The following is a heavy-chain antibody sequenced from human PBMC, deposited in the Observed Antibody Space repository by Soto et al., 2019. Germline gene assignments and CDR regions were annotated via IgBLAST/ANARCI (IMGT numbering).Heavy chain of an antibody. V-gene: IGHV5-51*01. J-gene: IGHJ3*01. Sequence: PVESVQGSSVPSGSSVTNYFLCWVRKLPGKGLEWMAIIYPGASETISDPSFQGQVTISADKSTRTAYLQWGNLKASDTAIYYCPARAYKSTNAFDVSGQRTLVTV. CDR2: IYPGASET. D-gene: IGHD5-12*01. CDR3: PARAYKSTNAFDV. CDR1: GSSVTNYF.